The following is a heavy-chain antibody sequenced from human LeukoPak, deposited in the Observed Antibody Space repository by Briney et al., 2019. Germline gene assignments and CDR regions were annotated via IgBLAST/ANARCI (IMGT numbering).Heavy chain of an antibody. Sequence: GGSLRLSCAASGFTFSSYAMHWVRQAPGKGLEWVAFIRYDGSKKYYADSVKGRFTISRDNSKNTLYLQMNSLRAEDTAVYYCARDLSSGWNYFDYWGQGTLVTVSS. CDR3: ARDLSSGWNYFDY. D-gene: IGHD6-19*01. CDR2: IRYDGSKK. CDR1: GFTFSSYA. V-gene: IGHV3-30*02. J-gene: IGHJ4*02.